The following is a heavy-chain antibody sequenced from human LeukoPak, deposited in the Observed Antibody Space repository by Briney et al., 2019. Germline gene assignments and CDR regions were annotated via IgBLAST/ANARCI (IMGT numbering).Heavy chain of an antibody. V-gene: IGHV3-33*06. Sequence: WGSLRLSCVASGFTFSNYGMHWVRQAPGKGLEWVAVIWSDGGNKFYRDSVKGRFTISRDNSKNTLYLQMNSLSAEDTAVYYCAKGSTTFDYWGQGTLVTVSS. D-gene: IGHD2/OR15-2a*01. J-gene: IGHJ4*02. CDR2: IWSDGGNK. CDR1: GFTFSNYG. CDR3: AKGSTTFDY.